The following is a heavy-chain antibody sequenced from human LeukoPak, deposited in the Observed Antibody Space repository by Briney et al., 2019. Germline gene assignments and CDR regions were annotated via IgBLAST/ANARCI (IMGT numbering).Heavy chain of an antibody. D-gene: IGHD3-3*01. CDR2: IYNSGST. CDR1: GGSISSYY. V-gene: IGHV4-59*01. Sequence: PSETLSLTCTVSGGSISSYYWSWIRQPPGKGLEWIGYIYNSGSTNYNPSLKSRVTISVDTSKNQFSLKLSSVTAADTAVYYCARVNYDFWSGYYSLDYWGQGTLVTVSS. J-gene: IGHJ4*02. CDR3: ARVNYDFWSGYYSLDY.